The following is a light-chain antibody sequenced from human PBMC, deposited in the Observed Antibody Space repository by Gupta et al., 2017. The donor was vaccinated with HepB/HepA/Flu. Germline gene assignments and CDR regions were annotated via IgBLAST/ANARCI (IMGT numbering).Light chain of an antibody. V-gene: IGLV7-46*01. CDR2: NTN. CDR1: TGAVTNGHY. CDR3: LLDYSAARV. J-gene: IGLJ2*01. Sequence: QAVVTQDPSLTVSPGGPVTLTCGSNTGAVTNGHYPYWFQQKPGQVPRILIYNTNNKHSWTPGRFSGSLLGDKAALTLTGAQPEDEADYYCLLDYSAARVFGGGTKLTVL.